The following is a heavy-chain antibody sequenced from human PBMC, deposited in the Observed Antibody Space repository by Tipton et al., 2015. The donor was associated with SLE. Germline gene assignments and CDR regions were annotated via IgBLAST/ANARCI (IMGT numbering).Heavy chain of an antibody. J-gene: IGHJ4*02. CDR3: ARGTTVPDY. V-gene: IGHV4-59*01. Sequence: TLSLTCTVSGGSSSSYYWSWIRQPPGKGLEWIGYIYYSGSTNYNPSLKSRVTISVDTSKNQFSLKLSSVTAADTAVYYCARGTTVPDYWGQGTLVTVSS. D-gene: IGHD4-17*01. CDR1: GGSSSSYY. CDR2: IYYSGST.